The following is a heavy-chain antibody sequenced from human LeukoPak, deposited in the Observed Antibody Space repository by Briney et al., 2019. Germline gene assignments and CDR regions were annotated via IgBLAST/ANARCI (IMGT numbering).Heavy chain of an antibody. J-gene: IGHJ4*02. D-gene: IGHD3-9*01. Sequence: AISGSGGSTYYADSVKGRFTISRDNSKNTLYLQMDSLRAEDTAVYYCAKANQVLRYFDWSSPFDYWGQGTLVTVSS. V-gene: IGHV3-23*01. CDR3: AKANQVLRYFDWSSPFDY. CDR2: ISGSGGST.